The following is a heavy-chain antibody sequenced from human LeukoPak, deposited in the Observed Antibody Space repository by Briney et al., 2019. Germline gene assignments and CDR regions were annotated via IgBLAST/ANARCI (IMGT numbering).Heavy chain of an antibody. V-gene: IGHV5-51*01. J-gene: IGHJ5*02. D-gene: IGHD6-13*01. Sequence: GESLKISCKGSGYSFTNYWIAWVRQMPGKGLEWMGIIYPDDSDITYSPSFQGQVTISADKSISTAYLQWSSLKASDTAMYYCARSRKSRSSSWFDPWGQGTLVTVSS. CDR3: ARSRKSRSSSWFDP. CDR2: IYPDDSDI. CDR1: GYSFTNYW.